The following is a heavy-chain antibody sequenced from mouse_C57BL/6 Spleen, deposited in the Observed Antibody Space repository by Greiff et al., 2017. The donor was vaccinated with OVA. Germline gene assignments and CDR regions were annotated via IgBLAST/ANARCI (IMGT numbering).Heavy chain of an antibody. V-gene: IGHV5-4*01. Sequence: EVQRVESGGGLVKPGGSLKLSCAASGFTFSSYAMSWVRQTPEKRLEWVATISDGGSYTYYPDNVKGRFTISRDNAKNNLDLQMSHLKSEDTAMYYCARDYDYDVNYAMDYWGQGTSVTVSS. CDR1: GFTFSSYA. CDR3: ARDYDYDVNYAMDY. D-gene: IGHD2-4*01. J-gene: IGHJ4*01. CDR2: ISDGGSYT.